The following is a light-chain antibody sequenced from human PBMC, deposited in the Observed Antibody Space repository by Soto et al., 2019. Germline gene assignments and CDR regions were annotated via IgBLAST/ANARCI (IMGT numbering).Light chain of an antibody. CDR2: ENN. V-gene: IGLV1-40*01. J-gene: IGLJ1*01. CDR3: QSYDSSLSGYV. CDR1: GYE. Sequence: GYEAHWYQQVPGTAPKLLIYENNNRPSGVPDRFSGSKSGTSASLAITGLQAEDEAEYYCQSYDSSLSGYVFGTGTKLTVL.